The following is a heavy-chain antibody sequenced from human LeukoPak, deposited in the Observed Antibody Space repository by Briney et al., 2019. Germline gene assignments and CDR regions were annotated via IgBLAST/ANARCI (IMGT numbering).Heavy chain of an antibody. CDR3: AKRSGSGGPFDY. CDR2: ISPGGST. Sequence: GGSLRLSCAASGFTFTNYAMSWVRQAPGRGLEWVSNISPGGSTNYADSVKGRFTTSRDNYKNTMYLQMNSLRAEDTAVYYCAKRSGSGGPFDYWGQGILVTVSS. V-gene: IGHV3-23*01. D-gene: IGHD3-10*01. J-gene: IGHJ4*02. CDR1: GFTFTNYA.